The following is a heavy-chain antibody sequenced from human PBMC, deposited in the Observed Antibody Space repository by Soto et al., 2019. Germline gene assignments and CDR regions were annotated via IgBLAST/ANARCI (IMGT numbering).Heavy chain of an antibody. CDR1: GFTFSSYV. J-gene: IGHJ4*02. V-gene: IGHV3-30*18. D-gene: IGHD6-19*01. CDR3: AKGQWLVFDYFDY. Sequence: PGGSLRLSCAASGFTFSSYVMHWVRQAPGKGLEWVAVISFDGSNEYYADSVKGRFTISRDNSKNTLYVQMNSLRAEDTAVYYWAKGQWLVFDYFDYWGKGTPVTLPS. CDR2: ISFDGSNE.